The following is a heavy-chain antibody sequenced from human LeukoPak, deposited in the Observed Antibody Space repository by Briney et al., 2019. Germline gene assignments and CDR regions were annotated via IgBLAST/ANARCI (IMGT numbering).Heavy chain of an antibody. V-gene: IGHV3-33*01. D-gene: IGHD6-13*01. CDR3: ARGWYSSSWYPDYGDF. J-gene: IGHJ4*02. CDR2: IWYDGSNK. CDR1: GFTFSSYG. Sequence: GGPLRLSCAASGFTFSSYGMHWVRQAPGKGLEWVAVIWYDGSNKYYADSVKGRFTISRDNSKNTLYLQMNSLRAEDTAVYYCARGWYSSSWYPDYGDFWGQGTLVTVSS.